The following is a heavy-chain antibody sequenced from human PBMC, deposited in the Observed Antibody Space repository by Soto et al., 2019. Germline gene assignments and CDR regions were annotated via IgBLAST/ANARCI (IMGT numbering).Heavy chain of an antibody. Sequence: PSETLSLTCTVSGGSISSSSFYWGWIRQPPGKGLEWIGSFFYSGNTYYNPSLRSRVTISVDTSKNQFSLNLSSVTAADTAVYYCARYSFDYGDYGWFDPCGQGTLVPVSS. D-gene: IGHD4-17*01. CDR3: ARYSFDYGDYGWFDP. CDR1: GGSISSSSFY. CDR2: FFYSGNT. J-gene: IGHJ5*02. V-gene: IGHV4-39*01.